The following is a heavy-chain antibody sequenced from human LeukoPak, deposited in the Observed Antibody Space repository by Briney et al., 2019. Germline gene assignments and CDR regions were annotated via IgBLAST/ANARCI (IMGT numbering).Heavy chain of an antibody. CDR3: ARDPATPHDY. CDR2: IKEDGSEK. J-gene: IGHJ4*02. CDR1: GFMFRNSW. V-gene: IGHV3-7*01. D-gene: IGHD5-12*01. Sequence: GGSLRLSCAASGFMFRNSWMSWVRQAPGKGPEWVAIIKEDGSEKYYVDSVKGRFTISRDNAKNSLYLQMNSLRAEDTAVYYCARDPATPHDYWGQGTLVTVSS.